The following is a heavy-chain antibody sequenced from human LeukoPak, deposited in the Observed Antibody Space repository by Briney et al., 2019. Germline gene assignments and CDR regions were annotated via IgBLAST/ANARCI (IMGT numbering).Heavy chain of an antibody. Sequence: GGSLRLSCAASGFTFSSYWMSWVRKAPGKGLELVANIKQDGSEKYYVDSVKGRFTISRDNAKNSLYLQMNSLRAEDTAVYYCAKDTTLAAVGSLHHWGQGTLVTVSS. D-gene: IGHD2/OR15-2a*01. CDR1: GFTFSSYW. CDR2: IKQDGSEK. V-gene: IGHV3-7*01. CDR3: AKDTTLAAVGSLHH. J-gene: IGHJ1*01.